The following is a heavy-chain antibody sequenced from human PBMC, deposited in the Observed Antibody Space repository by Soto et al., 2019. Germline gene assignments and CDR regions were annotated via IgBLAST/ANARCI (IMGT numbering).Heavy chain of an antibody. CDR2: ISSSSSYI. CDR1: GFTFSSYS. J-gene: IGHJ4*02. V-gene: IGHV3-21*01. Sequence: EVQLVESGGGLVKPGVSLRLSCAASGFTFSSYSMNWVRQAPGKGLEWVSSISSSSSYIYYADSVKGRFTISRDNAKNSLYLQMNSLRAEDTAVYYCARELRYFDWPPNPPDYWGQGTLVTVSS. D-gene: IGHD3-9*01. CDR3: ARELRYFDWPPNPPDY.